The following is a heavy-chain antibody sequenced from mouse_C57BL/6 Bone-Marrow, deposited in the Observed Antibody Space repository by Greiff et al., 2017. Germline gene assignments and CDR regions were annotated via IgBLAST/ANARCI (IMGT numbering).Heavy chain of an antibody. CDR2: ISYSGST. CDR3: ARWVYSNLYWYFDV. J-gene: IGHJ1*03. V-gene: IGHV3-8*01. D-gene: IGHD2-5*01. CDR1: GYSITSDY. Sequence: LACSVTGYSITSDYWNWIRKFPGNKLEYMGYISYSGSTYYNPSLKSRISITRDTSKNQYYLQLNSVTTEDTATYYCARWVYSNLYWYFDVWGTGTTVTVSS.